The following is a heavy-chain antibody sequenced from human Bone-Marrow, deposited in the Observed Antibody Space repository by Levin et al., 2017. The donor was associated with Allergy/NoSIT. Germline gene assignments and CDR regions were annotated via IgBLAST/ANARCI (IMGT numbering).Heavy chain of an antibody. CDR2: ISSRGSYT. V-gene: IGHV3-11*03. J-gene: IGHJ4*02. CDR1: GLSFSDCY. CDR3: ARVRARPKFNITVAICDSFDF. Sequence: PGGSLRLSCAASGLSFSDCYMTWIRQAAGKGLEWVSYISSRGSYTNYADSVKGRFTISRDNAKNSVYLQMNSLRAEDTAIYYCARVRARPKFNITVAICDSFDFWGQGILVTVSS. D-gene: IGHD3-10*01.